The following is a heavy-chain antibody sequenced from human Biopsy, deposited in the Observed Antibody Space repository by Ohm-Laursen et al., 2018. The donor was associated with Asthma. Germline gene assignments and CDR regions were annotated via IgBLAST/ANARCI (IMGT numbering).Heavy chain of an antibody. Sequence: TLSLTWAVSGDSIDSGDYSWTWIRQSPGVGLEWIGYIYRNGDTYYNPTLKNRVTICIDRSKNQFSLRLRSVTAADTAVYYCARGWNCGGDCYSLDSWGQGTPVTVSS. D-gene: IGHD2-21*02. CDR1: GDSIDSGDYS. V-gene: IGHV4-30-2*06. J-gene: IGHJ4*02. CDR3: ARGWNCGGDCYSLDS. CDR2: IYRNGDT.